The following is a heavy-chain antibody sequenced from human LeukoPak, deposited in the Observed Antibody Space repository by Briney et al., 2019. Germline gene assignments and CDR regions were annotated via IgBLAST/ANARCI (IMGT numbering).Heavy chain of an antibody. V-gene: IGHV1-2*02. D-gene: IGHD3-10*01. CDR1: GYSFIGYY. Sequence: ASVKVSCKASGYSFIGYYIHWVRQAPGQGLEWMGSVNPNSGVTDYAQKFQGRITMTRDTSISTAYMELSRLRSDDTAVYYCARDVSGYYGSGSYFPLYYFDYWGQGTLVTVSS. CDR2: VNPNSGVT. CDR3: ARDVSGYYGSGSYFPLYYFDY. J-gene: IGHJ4*02.